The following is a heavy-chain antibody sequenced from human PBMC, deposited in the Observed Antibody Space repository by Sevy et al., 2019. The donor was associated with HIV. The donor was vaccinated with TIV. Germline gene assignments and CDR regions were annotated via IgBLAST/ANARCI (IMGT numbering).Heavy chain of an antibody. J-gene: IGHJ1*01. D-gene: IGHD2-21*02. CDR3: AWVVKNCGGDCRYFQA. CDR2: ISNDGSNE. CDR1: GFTFSNHA. Sequence: GGSLRLSCAASGFTFSNHALHWVRQGPGKGLEWVALISNDGSNEYHADSVEGRFTISRDSSNNTLYLQMNSLRVDDTAVYFCAWVVKNCGGDCRYFQAWGQGTLVTVSS. V-gene: IGHV3-30*04.